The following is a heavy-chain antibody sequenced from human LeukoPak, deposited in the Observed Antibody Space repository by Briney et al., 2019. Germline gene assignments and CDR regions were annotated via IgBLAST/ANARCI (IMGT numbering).Heavy chain of an antibody. Sequence: GGSLRLSCAASGFTFSSYAMHWLRQAPGKGLEWVAVISYGGSNKYYADSVKGRFTISRDNSKNTLYLQMNSLRAEDTAVYYCARVEDYAYDYWGQGTLVTVSS. CDR2: ISYGGSNK. V-gene: IGHV3-30-3*01. J-gene: IGHJ4*02. CDR1: GFTFSSYA. D-gene: IGHD4-17*01. CDR3: ARVEDYAYDY.